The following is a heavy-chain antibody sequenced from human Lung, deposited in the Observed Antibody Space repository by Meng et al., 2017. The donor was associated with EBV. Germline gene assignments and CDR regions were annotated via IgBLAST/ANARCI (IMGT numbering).Heavy chain of an antibody. CDR1: GYTFTSYA. V-gene: IGHV1-3*04. Sequence: QVQFVQSGAEVNKPGASVKISCEASGYTFTSYALHWVRLAPGQGLEWMGWINTDSGNTKYSQKFQGRVTITRDTSATTAYMELWSLRPEDTAAYYCARDGTSNWLLNWFDPWGQGTLVTVSS. CDR2: INTDSGNT. CDR3: ARDGTSNWLLNWFDP. J-gene: IGHJ5*02. D-gene: IGHD2-2*01.